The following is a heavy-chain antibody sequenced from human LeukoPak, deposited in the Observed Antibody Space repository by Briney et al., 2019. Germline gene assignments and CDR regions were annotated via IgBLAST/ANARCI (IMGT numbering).Heavy chain of an antibody. CDR1: GGTFSSYA. V-gene: IGHV1-69*04. J-gene: IGHJ5*02. Sequence: ASVKVSCKASGGTFSSYAISWVRQAPGQGLEWMGRIIPILGIANYAQKFQGRVTITADKSTSTAYMELSSLRSEDTAVYYCARVPQASSGWFDPWGQGTLVTVSS. D-gene: IGHD3-10*01. CDR3: ARVPQASSGWFDP. CDR2: IIPILGIA.